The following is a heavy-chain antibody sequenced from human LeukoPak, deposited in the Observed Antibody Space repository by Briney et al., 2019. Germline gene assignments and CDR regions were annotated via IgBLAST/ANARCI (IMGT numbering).Heavy chain of an antibody. CDR1: GFTFSSYW. J-gene: IGHJ6*04. CDR3: AELGITMIGGV. CDR2: ISSSGSTI. D-gene: IGHD3-10*02. Sequence: GGSLTLSCAASGFTFSSYWMSWVRQAPGKGLEWVSYISSSGSTIYYADSVKGRFTISRDNAKNSLYLQMNSLRAEDTAVYYCAELGITMIGGVWGKGTTVTISS. V-gene: IGHV3-48*04.